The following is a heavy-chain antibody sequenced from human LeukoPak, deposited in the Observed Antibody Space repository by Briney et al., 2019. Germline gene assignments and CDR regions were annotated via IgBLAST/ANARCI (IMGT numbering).Heavy chain of an antibody. J-gene: IGHJ3*02. D-gene: IGHD1-20*01. CDR2: ISSSGSTI. V-gene: IGHV3-48*03. Sequence: GGSLRLSCAASGFTFSSYEMNWVRQAPGKGLEWVSYISSSGSTIYYADSVKGRFTISRDNAKNSLYLQMNSLRAEDTAVYYLASATNWTWVGAFDIWGQGTMVTVSS. CDR3: ASATNWTWVGAFDI. CDR1: GFTFSSYE.